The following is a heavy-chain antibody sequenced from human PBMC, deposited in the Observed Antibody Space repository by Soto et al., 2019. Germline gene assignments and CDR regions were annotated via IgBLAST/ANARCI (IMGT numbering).Heavy chain of an antibody. CDR2: IIPIVGTA. J-gene: IGHJ5*02. CDR1: GGTFSSYA. Sequence: QVQLVQSGAEVKKPGSSVKVSCKASGGTFSSYAISWVRQAPGQGLEWMGGIIPIVGTANYAQTFQGRVTITADKSTSTAYMELSSLRCEDTAVYYCARSLGHYASSCYYYRGWFDPWGQGTLVTVS. V-gene: IGHV1-69*06. CDR3: ARSLGHYASSCYYYRGWFDP. D-gene: IGHD3-22*01.